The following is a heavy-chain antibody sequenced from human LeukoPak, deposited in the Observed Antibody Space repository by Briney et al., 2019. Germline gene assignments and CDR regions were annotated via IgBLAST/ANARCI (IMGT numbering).Heavy chain of an antibody. CDR3: ARDLYQGFDP. CDR1: GGSISSYY. D-gene: IGHD3-16*01. V-gene: IGHV4-59*01. Sequence: SESLSLTCTVSGGSISSYYWSWIRQPPGKGLEWIGYIYYSGSTNYNPSLKSRVTISVDTSKNQFSLKLSSVTAADTAVYYCARDLYQGFDPWGQGTLVTVSS. J-gene: IGHJ5*02. CDR2: IYYSGST.